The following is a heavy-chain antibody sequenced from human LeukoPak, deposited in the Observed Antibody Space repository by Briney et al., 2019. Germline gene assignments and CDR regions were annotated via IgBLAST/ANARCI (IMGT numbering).Heavy chain of an antibody. Sequence: SETLSLTCAVYGGSFSGYYWSWIRQPPGKGLEWIGEINHSGSTNYNPSLKGRVTISVDTSKNQFSLKLSSVTAADTAVYYCARGPGDSRFRYYYYYYMDVWGKGTTSPSP. CDR1: GGSFSGYY. D-gene: IGHD4-11*01. J-gene: IGHJ6*03. V-gene: IGHV4-34*01. CDR3: ARGPGDSRFRYYYYYYMDV. CDR2: INHSGST.